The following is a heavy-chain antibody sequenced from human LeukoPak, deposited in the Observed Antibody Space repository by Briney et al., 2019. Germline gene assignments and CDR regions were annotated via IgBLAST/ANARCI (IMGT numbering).Heavy chain of an antibody. CDR1: GGTFSSYA. J-gene: IGHJ6*02. CDR3: ATGPLTTVTTYCYYGMDV. CDR2: IIPILGIA. Sequence: SVKVSCKASGGTFSSYAISWVRQAPGQGLEWMGRIIPILGIANYAQKFQGRVTITADKSTSTAYMELSSLRSEDTAVYYCATGPLTTVTTYCYYGMDVWGQGTTVTVSS. D-gene: IGHD4-17*01. V-gene: IGHV1-69*04.